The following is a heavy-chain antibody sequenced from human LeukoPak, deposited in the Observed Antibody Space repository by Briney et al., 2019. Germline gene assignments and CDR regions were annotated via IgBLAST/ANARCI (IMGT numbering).Heavy chain of an antibody. V-gene: IGHV4-34*01. Sequence: SETLSLTCAVYGGSFSGYYWRWIPQPPGKGLEWIGEINHSRSTNYNPSLKSRVSISVDTSKNQFSLKRGSVTAADTAVYYCARRGVGGSVQGGQGTLVTVSS. CDR1: GGSFSGYY. CDR2: INHSRST. D-gene: IGHD1-26*01. J-gene: IGHJ1*01. CDR3: ARRGVGGSVQ.